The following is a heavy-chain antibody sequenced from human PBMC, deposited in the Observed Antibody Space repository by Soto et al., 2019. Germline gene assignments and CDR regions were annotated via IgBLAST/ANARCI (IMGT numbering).Heavy chain of an antibody. J-gene: IGHJ3*02. V-gene: IGHV3-48*02. CDR1: GFTFSIFS. Sequence: PGGSLRLSCAASGFTFSIFSMSWVCQAPGKGLEWISYVNAAANDIYYTDSVRGRFTISRDNAKNSLYLQMNSLRDDDTAVYYCVRDRMWEQWLGPHDAFEIWGQGTMVTVSS. CDR2: VNAAANDI. D-gene: IGHD6-19*01. CDR3: VRDRMWEQWLGPHDAFEI.